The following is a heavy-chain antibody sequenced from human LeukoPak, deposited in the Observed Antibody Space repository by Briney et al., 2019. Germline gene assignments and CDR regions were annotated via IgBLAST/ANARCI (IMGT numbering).Heavy chain of an antibody. CDR2: IYHSGST. D-gene: IGHD3-10*01. Sequence: SETLSLTCAVSGGSISSSNWWSWVRQPPGKGLEWIGEIYHSGSTNYNPSLKSRVTISVDKSKNQFSLKLSSVTAADTAVYYCARETYYYGSGSYYNSPYYFDYWGQGTLVTVSS. CDR1: GGSISSSNW. V-gene: IGHV4-4*02. CDR3: ARETYYYGSGSYYNSPYYFDY. J-gene: IGHJ4*02.